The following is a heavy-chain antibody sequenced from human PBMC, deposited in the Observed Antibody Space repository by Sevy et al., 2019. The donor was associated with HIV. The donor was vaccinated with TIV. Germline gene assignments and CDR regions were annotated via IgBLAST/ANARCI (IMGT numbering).Heavy chain of an antibody. J-gene: IGHJ4*02. CDR2: INHSGST. V-gene: IGHV4-34*01. D-gene: IGHD6-19*01. CDR3: ARGIAVAGPGNYFDY. Sequence: SETLSLTCAVYGGSFSGYYWSWIRQPPGKGLEWIGEINHSGSTNYNPSLKSRVTISVDTSKNQLSLKLSSVTAADTAVYYCARGIAVAGPGNYFDYWGQGTLVTVSS. CDR1: GGSFSGYY.